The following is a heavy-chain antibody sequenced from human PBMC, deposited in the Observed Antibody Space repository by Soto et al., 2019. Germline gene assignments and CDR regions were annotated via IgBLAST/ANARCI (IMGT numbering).Heavy chain of an antibody. J-gene: IGHJ6*02. D-gene: IGHD3-3*02. CDR2: IYYSGST. V-gene: IGHV4-61*01. CDR1: GGSVSSGSYY. CDR3: ARDRIRDYPIYYYYYYGMDV. Sequence: QVQLQESGPGLVKPSETLSLTCTVSGGSVSSGSYYWSWIRQPPGKGLEWIGYIYYSGSTNYNPSLKSRVTISVDTSKNQFSLKLSSVTAADTAVYYCARDRIRDYPIYYYYYYGMDVWGQGTTVTVSS.